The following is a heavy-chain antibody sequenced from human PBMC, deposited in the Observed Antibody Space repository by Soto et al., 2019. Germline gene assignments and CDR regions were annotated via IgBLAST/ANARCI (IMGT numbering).Heavy chain of an antibody. V-gene: IGHV4-59*01. D-gene: IGHD5-18*01. CDR1: GGSISSYY. CDR3: ARDIMVTNNYYYGMDV. J-gene: IGHJ6*02. Sequence: QVQLQESGPGLVKPSETLSLTCTVSGGSISSYYWSWIRQPPGKGLEWIAYISYSGSTNYNPSLKSRVSISVDTSSNQVALKLSSVTAADTAVYYCARDIMVTNNYYYGMDVWGQGTTVTVSS. CDR2: ISYSGST.